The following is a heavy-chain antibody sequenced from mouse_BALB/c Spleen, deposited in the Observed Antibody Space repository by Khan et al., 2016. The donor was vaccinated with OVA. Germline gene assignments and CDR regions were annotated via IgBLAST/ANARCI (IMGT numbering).Heavy chain of an antibody. CDR1: GYTFTSYT. V-gene: IGHV1-4*01. J-gene: IGHJ3*01. CDR2: INPSSGYT. Sequence: QVQLKESGAELARPGASVKMSCKASGYTFTSYTIHWIKQRPGQGLEWIGYINPSSGYTNYNQKFKDKATLTADKSSTIAYMQLSSLTSDDSAVYYRARDGAYYRNDGWFAYWGQGTLVTVSA. D-gene: IGHD2-14*01. CDR3: ARDGAYYRNDGWFAY.